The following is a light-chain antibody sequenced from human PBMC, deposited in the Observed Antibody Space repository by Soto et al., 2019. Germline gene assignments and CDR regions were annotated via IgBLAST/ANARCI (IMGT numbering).Light chain of an antibody. CDR3: QQRSNRPIT. CDR1: ERVSSY. V-gene: IGKV3-11*01. Sequence: EIVLTQSPATLSLYPGERATLSCRASERVSSYLAWYQQKPGQSPRLLIYDASNRATGIPARFSGSGSWTDFTLTISSLEPEDFAVYYCQQRSNRPITFGQGTRLDIK. J-gene: IGKJ5*01. CDR2: DAS.